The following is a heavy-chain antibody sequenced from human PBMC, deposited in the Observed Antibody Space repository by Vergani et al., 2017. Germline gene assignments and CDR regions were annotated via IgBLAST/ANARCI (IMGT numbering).Heavy chain of an antibody. CDR1: DSSIMTNPY. CDR3: ARVRRDDSSGYYYYYGMDV. D-gene: IGHD3-22*01. J-gene: IGHJ6*02. V-gene: IGHV4-38-2*01. Sequence: QVQLQESGPGLVKPSETLTLTCDVSDSSIMTNPYWGWFRQSPGKGLGWIGCIYYSGSTYYNPSLKSRVTISVDTSKDQFSLKLSSVTAADTAVYYCARVRRDDSSGYYYYYGMDVWGQGTTVTVSS. CDR2: IYYSGST.